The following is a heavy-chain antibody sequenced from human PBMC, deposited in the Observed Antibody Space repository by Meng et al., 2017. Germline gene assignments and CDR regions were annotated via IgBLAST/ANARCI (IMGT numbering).Heavy chain of an antibody. D-gene: IGHD3-3*01. CDR2: INAGNGNT. Sequence: QVHLWPSGAELKKPGASWKVSCKASGYTFTSYAMHWGRQAPGQRLEWMGWINAGNGNTKYSQKFQGRVTITRDTSASTAYMELSSLRSEDTAVYYCARVLPATIFGVVIDSWFDPWGQGTLVTVSS. V-gene: IGHV1-3*01. J-gene: IGHJ5*02. CDR1: GYTFTSYA. CDR3: ARVLPATIFGVVIDSWFDP.